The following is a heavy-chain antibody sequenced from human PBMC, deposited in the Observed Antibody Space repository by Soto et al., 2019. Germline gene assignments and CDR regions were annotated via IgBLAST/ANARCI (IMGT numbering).Heavy chain of an antibody. CDR1: GFTFSTYW. D-gene: IGHD5-12*01. V-gene: IGHV3-74*01. J-gene: IGHJ4*02. Sequence: GGSLRLSCAASGFTFSTYWMNWVRQAPGKGLVWVSYINGDGRSINYADSVTGRFTISRDNAKDTLYVQMNMLTADVTALYYCTRGYSGSRYWGRGTLVTVSS. CDR3: TRGYSGSRY. CDR2: INGDGRSI.